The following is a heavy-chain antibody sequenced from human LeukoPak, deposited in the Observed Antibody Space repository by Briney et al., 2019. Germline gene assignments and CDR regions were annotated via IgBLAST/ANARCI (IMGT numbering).Heavy chain of an antibody. CDR2: INHSGST. CDR1: GGSFSGYY. V-gene: IGHV4-34*01. J-gene: IGHJ5*02. D-gene: IGHD4-17*01. Sequence: SETLSLTCAVYGGSFSGYYWSWIRQPPGKGLEWIGEINHSGSTNYNPSLKSRVTISVDTSKNQFSLKLSSVTAADTAVYYCARGPVRWHPSTWGQGTLVTVSS. CDR3: ARGPVRWHPST.